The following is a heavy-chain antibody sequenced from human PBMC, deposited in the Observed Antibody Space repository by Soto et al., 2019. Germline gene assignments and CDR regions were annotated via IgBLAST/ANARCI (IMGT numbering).Heavy chain of an antibody. J-gene: IGHJ4*02. V-gene: IGHV3-23*01. Sequence: EAQLLESGGGLVQPGGSLVLSCAASGFTFSSYAMSWVRQAPGKGLEWVSSISGGGNDAFYAVSVKGRFTISRDNSRNTLYLHMSSLRADDTAIYYCARSLFLASTDTEPFDYWGQGALVTVSS. CDR1: GFTFSSYA. CDR2: ISGGGNDA. D-gene: IGHD3-3*02. CDR3: ARSLFLASTDTEPFDY.